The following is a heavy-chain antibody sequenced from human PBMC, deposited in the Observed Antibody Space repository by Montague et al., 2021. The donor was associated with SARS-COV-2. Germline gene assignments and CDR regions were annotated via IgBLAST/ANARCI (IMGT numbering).Heavy chain of an antibody. Sequence: ETLSLTCTVSGGSISSSNYYWDWIRQPPGKGLEWIGSIYDSGSTYYNPSLKSRVTISMDTSKNHFSLKLSSVTAADTAVYYCARRGRKLLPVATTIGGFDIWGQGTMVTVSS. CDR1: GGSISSSNYY. V-gene: IGHV4-39*02. CDR3: ARRGRKLLPVATTIGGFDI. D-gene: IGHD5-12*01. CDR2: IYDSGST. J-gene: IGHJ3*02.